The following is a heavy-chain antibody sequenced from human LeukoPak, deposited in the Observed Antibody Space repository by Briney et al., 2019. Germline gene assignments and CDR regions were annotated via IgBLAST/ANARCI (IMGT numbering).Heavy chain of an antibody. CDR3: ARLSVSSWISDY. Sequence: SETLSLTCTVSGDSISGNYWTWIRQPPGKGLEWIGYIYYSGSTNYNPSLKSRVTISVDPSKNQFSLKLRSVTAADTTVYYCARLSVSSWISDYWGQGTLVTVSS. V-gene: IGHV4-59*08. J-gene: IGHJ4*02. D-gene: IGHD6-13*01. CDR1: GDSISGNY. CDR2: IYYSGST.